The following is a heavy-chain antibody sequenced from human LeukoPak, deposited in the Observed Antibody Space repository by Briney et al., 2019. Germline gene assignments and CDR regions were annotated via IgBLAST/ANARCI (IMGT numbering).Heavy chain of an antibody. CDR1: GGTFSSYA. CDR3: ASPVKYYDTWSGYPPFDY. V-gene: IGHV1-69*13. Sequence: SVRVSCKASGGTFSSYAISWVRQAPGQGLEWMGGIIPIFGTANYAQKFQGRVTITADESTSTAYMELSSLRSEDTAIYYCASPVKYYDTWSGYPPFDYWGQGTLVTVSS. CDR2: IIPIFGTA. D-gene: IGHD3-3*01. J-gene: IGHJ4*02.